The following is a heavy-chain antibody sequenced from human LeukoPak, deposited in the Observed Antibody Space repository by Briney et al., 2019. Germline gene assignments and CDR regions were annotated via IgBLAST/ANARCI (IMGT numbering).Heavy chain of an antibody. CDR3: ARGREMATKFDY. V-gene: IGHV4-4*07. D-gene: IGHD5-24*01. CDR2: IYTSGST. Sequence: PSETLSLTCTVSGGSISSYYWSWIRQPAGKGLEWIGRIYTSGSTNYNPSPKSRVTMSGDTSKNQLSLKLSSVTAADTAVYYCARGREMATKFDYWGQGTLVTVSS. CDR1: GGSISSYY. J-gene: IGHJ4*02.